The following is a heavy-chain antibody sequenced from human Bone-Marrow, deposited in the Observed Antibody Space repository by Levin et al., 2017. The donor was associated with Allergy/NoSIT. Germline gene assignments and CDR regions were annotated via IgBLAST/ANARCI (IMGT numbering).Heavy chain of an antibody. CDR1: GFTFSNSW. CDR3: ARDQFRRATIGARWFDP. CDR2: IKEDGSEK. J-gene: IGHJ5*02. Sequence: GGSLRLSSAASGFTFSNSWMSWVRQAPGKGLEWVANIKEDGSEKYYVDSVKGRFTISRDNAKNSLYVQMNSLRAEDTAVYYCARDQFRRATIGARWFDPWGQGTLVTVSS. V-gene: IGHV3-7*01. D-gene: IGHD5-24*01.